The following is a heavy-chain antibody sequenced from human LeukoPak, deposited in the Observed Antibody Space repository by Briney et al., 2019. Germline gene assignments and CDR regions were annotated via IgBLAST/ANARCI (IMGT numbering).Heavy chain of an antibody. Sequence: ASVKVSCKASGYTFTSYAIAWVRQAPGQGLEWMGWISAYNGNTNYAQKLQGRVTMTTDTSTSTAYMELRSLRSDDTAVYYCARGEAYYYDSSGYWVYYYYGMDVWGQGTTVTVSS. CDR1: GYTFTSYA. CDR2: ISAYNGNT. CDR3: ARGEAYYYDSSGYWVYYYYGMDV. V-gene: IGHV1-18*01. J-gene: IGHJ6*02. D-gene: IGHD3-22*01.